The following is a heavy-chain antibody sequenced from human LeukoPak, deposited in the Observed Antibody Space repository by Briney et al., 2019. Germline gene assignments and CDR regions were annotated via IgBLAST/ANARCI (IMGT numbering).Heavy chain of an antibody. CDR2: IYHSGST. D-gene: IGHD3-3*01. V-gene: IGHV4-4*02. CDR1: GGSISSSNW. CDR3: AGHLSTRIFGVVIQEEFDY. J-gene: IGHJ4*02. Sequence: EASETLSLTCAVSGGSISSSNWWSWVRQPPGKGLEWIGEIYHSGSTNYNPSLKSRVTISVDKSKNQFSLKLSSVTAADTAVYYCAGHLSTRIFGVVIQEEFDYWGQGTLVTVSS.